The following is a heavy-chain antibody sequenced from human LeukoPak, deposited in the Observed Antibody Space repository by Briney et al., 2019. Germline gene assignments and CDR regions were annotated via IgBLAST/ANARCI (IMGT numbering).Heavy chain of an antibody. Sequence: SETLSLTCAVSGDSISSGTYSWSWIRQPPGKGLEWIGYIYYSGTTYYNPSLKSRVTISVDKSKNQFSLRLSSVTAADTAVYYCSRLYGDYGWFDPWGQGTLVTVSS. CDR1: GDSISSGTYS. CDR2: IYYSGTT. CDR3: SRLYGDYGWFDP. V-gene: IGHV4-30-4*07. J-gene: IGHJ5*02. D-gene: IGHD4-17*01.